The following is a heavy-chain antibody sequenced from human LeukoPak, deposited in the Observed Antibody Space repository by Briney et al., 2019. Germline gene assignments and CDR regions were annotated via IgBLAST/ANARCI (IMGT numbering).Heavy chain of an antibody. D-gene: IGHD1-14*01. CDR1: GFTFSSYW. V-gene: IGHV3-7*01. CDR2: IKQDGSEK. CDR3: AREGRMGTADAFDV. Sequence: GGSLRLSCAASGFTFSSYWMNWVRQAPGKGLEWVANIKQDGSEKYYVDSVKGRFAISRDNAESSLFLQMNSLRAGDTAVYYCAREGRMGTADAFDVWGQGTMVTVSS. J-gene: IGHJ3*01.